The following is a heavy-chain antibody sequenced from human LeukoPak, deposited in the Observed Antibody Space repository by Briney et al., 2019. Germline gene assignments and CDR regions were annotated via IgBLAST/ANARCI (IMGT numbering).Heavy chain of an antibody. Sequence: SETLSLTCSVSGGSISSSDYYGAWIRQPPGKGLEWIGSIYYSGNTYYNPSLKSRVTISVDTSKNQFPLKLSSVTAADTAVYYCASHRRYSTGSEEFDYWGQGTLVTVSS. D-gene: IGHD6-19*01. J-gene: IGHJ4*02. CDR3: ASHRRYSTGSEEFDY. V-gene: IGHV4-39*01. CDR1: GGSISSSDYY. CDR2: IYYSGNT.